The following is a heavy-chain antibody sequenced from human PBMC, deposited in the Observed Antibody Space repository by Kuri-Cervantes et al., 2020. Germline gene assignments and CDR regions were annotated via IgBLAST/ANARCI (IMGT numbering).Heavy chain of an antibody. CDR3: ARGPTGGVGGVNFYGMDV. CDR1: GFTVSSNY. CDR2: IYSGGST. D-gene: IGHD3-16*01. Sequence: GESLKISCAASGFTVSSNYMSWVRQAPGKGLEWVSVIYSGGSTYYADSVKGRFTISRDNSKNTLYLQMNSLRAEDTAVYYCARGPTGGVGGVNFYGMDVWGQGTTVTVSS. V-gene: IGHV3-53*01. J-gene: IGHJ6*02.